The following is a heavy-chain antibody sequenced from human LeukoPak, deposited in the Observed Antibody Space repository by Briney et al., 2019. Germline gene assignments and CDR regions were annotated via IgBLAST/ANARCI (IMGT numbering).Heavy chain of an antibody. J-gene: IGHJ4*02. CDR2: INAGNGNT. CDR3: ARESSGGIWFGELSPSDY. Sequence: ASVKVSCKASGYTFTGYYMHWVRQAPGQRLEWMGWINAGNGNTKYSQKFQGRVTITRDTSASTVYMELSSLRSEDTAVYYCARESSGGIWFGELSPSDYWGQGTLVTVSS. CDR1: GYTFTGYY. D-gene: IGHD3-10*01. V-gene: IGHV1-3*01.